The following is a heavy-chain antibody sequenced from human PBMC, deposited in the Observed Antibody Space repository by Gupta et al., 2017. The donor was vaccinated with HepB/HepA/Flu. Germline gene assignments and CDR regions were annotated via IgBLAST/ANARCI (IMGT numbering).Heavy chain of an antibody. CDR1: GFTFSRYG. V-gene: IGHV3-33*01. CDR3: ARYLSDFGSGRKTNWFDP. J-gene: IGHJ5*02. D-gene: IGHD3-3*01. CDR2: IEYDGSNK. Sequence: QVQLVESGGGVVQPGRSLRLSCAASGFTFSRYGLHWVRQAPGQGLEWVAVIEYDGSNKYYADTVKGRFTISRDNSKNTLYRQMNSLRAEETAVYYCARYLSDFGSGRKTNWFDPGGQGTLVTVSS.